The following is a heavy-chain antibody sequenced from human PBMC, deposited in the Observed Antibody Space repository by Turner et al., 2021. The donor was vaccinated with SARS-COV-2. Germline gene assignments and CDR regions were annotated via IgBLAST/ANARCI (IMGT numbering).Heavy chain of an antibody. CDR3: ARDQPSDF. CDR2: VYNSGST. Sequence: QVQLPESGPGLVKPSETLSLICTVPGASVSSGYWPWIRQPPGKGLEWSGYVYNSGSTNYNPSLKSRVTISVDTSKNQFSLKLNSVTPADTAVYYCARDQPSDFWGQGTLVTVSS. J-gene: IGHJ4*02. CDR1: GASVSSGY. V-gene: IGHV4-59*02.